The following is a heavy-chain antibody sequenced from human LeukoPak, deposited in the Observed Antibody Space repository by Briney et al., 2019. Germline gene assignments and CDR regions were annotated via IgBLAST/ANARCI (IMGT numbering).Heavy chain of an antibody. D-gene: IGHD2-15*01. CDR1: GFTFSAFY. V-gene: IGHV3-7*04. Sequence: GGSLRLSCAASGFTFSAFYMSWVRQAPGKGLEWVANIKPDGSDKYYVDSVKGRFTISRDNAKNSLYPQMNSLRAEDTAVYYCARGSVAAANFDFWGQGTLVTVSS. J-gene: IGHJ4*02. CDR3: ARGSVAAANFDF. CDR2: IKPDGSDK.